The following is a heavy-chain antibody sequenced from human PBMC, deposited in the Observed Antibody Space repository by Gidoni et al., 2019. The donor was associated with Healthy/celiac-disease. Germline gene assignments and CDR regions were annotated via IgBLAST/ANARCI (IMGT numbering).Heavy chain of an antibody. D-gene: IGHD3-3*01. CDR2: ISSSSSYI. CDR1: GFTFSSYS. J-gene: IGHJ5*02. Sequence: EVQLVESGGGLVKPGGSLRLSCAASGFTFSSYSMNWVRQAPGKGLEWVSSISSSSSYIYYADSVKGRFTISRDNAKNSLYLQMNSLRAEDTAVYYCARNARFLEWLDNEFDPWGQGTLVTVSS. V-gene: IGHV3-21*01. CDR3: ARNARFLEWLDNEFDP.